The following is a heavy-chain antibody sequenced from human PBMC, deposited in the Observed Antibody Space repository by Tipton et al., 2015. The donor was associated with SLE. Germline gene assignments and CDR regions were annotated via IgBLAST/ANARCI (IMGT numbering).Heavy chain of an antibody. V-gene: IGHV4-34*01. CDR2: INHSGST. Sequence: LRLSCAVYGGSFSGYYWSWIRQPPGKGLEWIGEINHSGSTNYNPSLKSRVTISVDTSKNQFSLKLNSVTAADTAVYYCARDPVYYNWYFDVWGRGTLVTVSS. D-gene: IGHD1-26*01. CDR3: ARDPVYYNWYFDV. J-gene: IGHJ2*01. CDR1: GGSFSGYY.